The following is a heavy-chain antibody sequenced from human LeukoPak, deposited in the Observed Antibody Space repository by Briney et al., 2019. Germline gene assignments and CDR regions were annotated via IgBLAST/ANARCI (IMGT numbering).Heavy chain of an antibody. Sequence: PGGSLRLSCAASGFTFSDYYMSWIRQAPGKGLEWVSYISSSGSTIYYADSVKGRFTISRDNAKNSLYLQMNSLRAEDTAVYYCARARGYDILTGYPHDAFDIWGQGTMVTVSS. CDR2: ISSSGSTI. D-gene: IGHD3-9*01. CDR3: ARARGYDILTGYPHDAFDI. CDR1: GFTFSDYY. J-gene: IGHJ3*02. V-gene: IGHV3-11*01.